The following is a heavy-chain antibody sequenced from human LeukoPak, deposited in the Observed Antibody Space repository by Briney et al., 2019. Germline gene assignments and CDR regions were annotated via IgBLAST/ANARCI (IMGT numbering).Heavy chain of an antibody. Sequence: ASVKVSRKASGYTFTSYDINWVRQATGQGLEWMGWMNPNSGNTGYAQKFQGRVTMTRNTSISTAYLELSSLRSEDTAVYYSARSPMRRDILAGPAFDIWGQGTMVTASS. J-gene: IGHJ3*02. V-gene: IGHV1-8*01. CDR3: ARSPMRRDILAGPAFDI. CDR2: MNPNSGNT. D-gene: IGHD3-9*01. CDR1: GYTFTSYD.